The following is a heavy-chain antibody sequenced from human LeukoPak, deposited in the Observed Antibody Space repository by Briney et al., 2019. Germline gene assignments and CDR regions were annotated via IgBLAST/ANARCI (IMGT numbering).Heavy chain of an antibody. CDR3: ARDLHY. CDR1: GVTVSSNY. V-gene: IGHV3-53*01. J-gene: IGHJ4*02. Sequence: GGSLRLSCAVFGVTVSSNYMSWVRQAPGKGLEWVSVIYSGGSTYYADSVKGRFTISRDNSKNTMYLQMNSLRAEDTAVYYCARDLHYWGQGTLVTVSS. CDR2: IYSGGST.